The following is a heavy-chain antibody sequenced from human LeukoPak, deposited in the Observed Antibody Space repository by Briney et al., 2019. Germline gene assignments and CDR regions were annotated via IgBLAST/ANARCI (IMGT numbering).Heavy chain of an antibody. V-gene: IGHV4-61*02. CDR1: GGSISSGSYY. CDR2: IYTSGST. Sequence: SETLSLTCTVSGGSISSGSYYWSWIRQPAGKGLEWIGRIYTSGSTNYNPSLKSRVTISVDASKNQFSLKLSSVTAADTAVYYCARGSFDEARNYYYYMDVWGKGTTVTISS. CDR3: ARGSFDEARNYYYYMDV. D-gene: IGHD3-9*01. J-gene: IGHJ6*03.